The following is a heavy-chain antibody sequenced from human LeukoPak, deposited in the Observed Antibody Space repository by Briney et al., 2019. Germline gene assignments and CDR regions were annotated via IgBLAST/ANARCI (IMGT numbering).Heavy chain of an antibody. Sequence: GGSLRLSCAASGFTFSTSGMHWVRQSPGKWLEWMALISYDGSYKDFADSVQGRFTISRDNAKNTLYLQMNSLRAEDTAVYYCARGSAVAGTGDYWGQGTLVTVSS. V-gene: IGHV3-30*03. CDR2: ISYDGSYK. CDR1: GFTFSTSG. D-gene: IGHD6-19*01. CDR3: ARGSAVAGTGDY. J-gene: IGHJ4*02.